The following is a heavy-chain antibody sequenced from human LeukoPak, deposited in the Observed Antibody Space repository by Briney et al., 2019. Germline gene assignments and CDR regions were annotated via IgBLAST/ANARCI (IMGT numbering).Heavy chain of an antibody. J-gene: IGHJ4*02. V-gene: IGHV3-74*01. CDR3: ARGVGY. D-gene: IGHD2-15*01. CDR2: INSDESRT. Sequence: PGGSLRLSCAASGFTFSSYSMNWVRQAPGKGLVWVSRINSDESRTNYADSVKGRFTVSRDNAKNTLYLHMNSLRAEDTAVYYCARGVGYWGQGTLVTVSS. CDR1: GFTFSSYS.